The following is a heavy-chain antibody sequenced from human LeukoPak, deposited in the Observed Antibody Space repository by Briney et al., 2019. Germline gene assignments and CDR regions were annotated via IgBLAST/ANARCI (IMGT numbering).Heavy chain of an antibody. J-gene: IGHJ6*03. CDR1: GFTFSSYS. D-gene: IGHD2-2*01. CDR2: ISSSSSYI. V-gene: IGHV3-21*01. Sequence: PGGSLRLSCAASGFTFSSYSMNWVRQAPGKGLEWVSSISSSSSYIYYADSVKGRFTISRDNAKNSLYLQMNSLRAEDTAVYYCASRLVATWYYYYMDVWGKGTTVTVSS. CDR3: ASRLVATWYYYYMDV.